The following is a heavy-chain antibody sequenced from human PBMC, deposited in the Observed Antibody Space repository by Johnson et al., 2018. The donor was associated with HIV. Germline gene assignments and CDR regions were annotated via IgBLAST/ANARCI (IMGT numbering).Heavy chain of an antibody. J-gene: IGHJ3*02. Sequence: QVQLVESGGGVVQPGRSLRLSCAASGFTFSSYAMHWVRQAPGKGLEWVAVISYDGSNKYYADSVKGRFTISSDNVKRSLYLQMNSLRVEDTALYYCARVRTGDSSGYHDAFDIWGQGTMVTVSS. CDR2: ISYDGSNK. D-gene: IGHD3-22*01. CDR1: GFTFSSYA. CDR3: ARVRTGDSSGYHDAFDI. V-gene: IGHV3-30*04.